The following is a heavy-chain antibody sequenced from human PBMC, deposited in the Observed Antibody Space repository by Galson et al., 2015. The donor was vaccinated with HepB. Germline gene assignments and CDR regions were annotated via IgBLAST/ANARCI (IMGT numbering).Heavy chain of an antibody. J-gene: IGHJ4*02. Sequence: SLRLSCAASGFTFSSYAMHWVRQAPGKGLEWVAVISYDGSNKYYADSVKGRFTISRDNSKNTLYLQMNSLRAEDTAVYYCARDLQEYSSGWGFDYWGQGTLVTVSS. CDR2: ISYDGSNK. V-gene: IGHV3-30-3*01. CDR3: ARDLQEYSSGWGFDY. D-gene: IGHD6-19*01. CDR1: GFTFSSYA.